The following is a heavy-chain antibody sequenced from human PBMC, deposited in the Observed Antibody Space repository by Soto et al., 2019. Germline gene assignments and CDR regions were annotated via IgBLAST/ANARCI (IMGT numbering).Heavy chain of an antibody. J-gene: IGHJ4*01. V-gene: IGHV1-69*13. CDR3: ARLPDSSGWYKAGFDY. CDR2: IIPIFGTA. D-gene: IGHD6-19*01. CDR1: GGTFSSYA. Sequence: ASVKVSCKASGGTFSSYAISWVRQAPGQGLEWMGGIIPIFGTANYAQKFQGRVTITADESTRTAYMELSSLRSEDTAVYYCARLPDSSGWYKAGFDYWGPGTLVTVSS.